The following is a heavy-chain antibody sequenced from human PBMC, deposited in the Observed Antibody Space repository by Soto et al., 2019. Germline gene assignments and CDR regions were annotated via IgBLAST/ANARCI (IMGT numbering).Heavy chain of an antibody. J-gene: IGHJ4*02. CDR1: GFTFNNYA. V-gene: IGHV3-23*01. CDR2: ISGSGSST. D-gene: IGHD2-8*01. CDR3: AKRWSINDFDD. Sequence: EVQLLESGGGLVQPGGSLRLSCAASGFTFNNYAMSWVRQVPGKGLEWVSTISGSGSSTYYADSVKGRFTISRDNSKNTLYLQLNSLRAEDTAIYYCAKRWSINDFDDWGQGTLVTVSS.